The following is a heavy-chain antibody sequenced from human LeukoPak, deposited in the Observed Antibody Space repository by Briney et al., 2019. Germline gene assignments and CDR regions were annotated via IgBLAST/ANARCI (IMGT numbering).Heavy chain of an antibody. CDR3: ARGDWWATTIVDL. Sequence: GGSLRLFCAASGFTFNIYEFNWVRQAPGKGLEWVSYISTSDSTIYYADSVKGRFTISRDNAKNSLYLQMNSLRLEDTAIYYCARGDWWATTIVDLWGQGTLVTVSS. CDR2: ISTSDSTI. D-gene: IGHD1-26*01. V-gene: IGHV3-48*03. CDR1: GFTFNIYE. J-gene: IGHJ5*02.